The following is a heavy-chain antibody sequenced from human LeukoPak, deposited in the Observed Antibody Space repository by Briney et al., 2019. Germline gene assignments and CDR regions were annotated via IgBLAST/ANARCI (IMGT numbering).Heavy chain of an antibody. CDR3: ARGWGVGDILTGYANRFDP. V-gene: IGHV4-4*02. J-gene: IGHJ5*02. D-gene: IGHD3-9*01. CDR2: IYHSGST. Sequence: SETLSLTCAVSGGSISSSNWWSWVRQPPGKGLEWIGEIYHSGSTNYNPSLKSRVTISVDKSKNQFSLKLSSVTAADTAVYYCARGWGVGDILTGYANRFDPWGQGTLVTVSS. CDR1: GGSISSSNW.